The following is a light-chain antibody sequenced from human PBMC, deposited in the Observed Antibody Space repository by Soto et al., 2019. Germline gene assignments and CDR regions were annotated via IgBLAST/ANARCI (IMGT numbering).Light chain of an antibody. CDR3: QQYSNWPPYT. CDR2: GAS. CDR1: QSVSSSY. Sequence: EIVLTQSPGTLSLSPGEGATLSCRASQSVSSSYLAWYQLKPGQAPRLLIFGASYRATGIPARFTGSGSGTDFTLTISSLEPEDFAVYFCQQYSNWPPYTFGQGTKLEIK. V-gene: IGKV3-20*01. J-gene: IGKJ2*01.